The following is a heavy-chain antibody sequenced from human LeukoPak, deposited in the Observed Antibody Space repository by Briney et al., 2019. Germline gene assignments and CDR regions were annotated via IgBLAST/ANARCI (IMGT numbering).Heavy chain of an antibody. CDR2: INHSGST. D-gene: IGHD3-22*01. CDR1: GGSFSGYY. CDR3: ARGPPMYYYDSSGYYFVYFDY. V-gene: IGHV4-34*01. Sequence: PSETLSLTCAVYGGSFSGYYWSWIRQPPGKGLEWIGEINHSGSTNYNPSLKSRVTISVDTSKNQFSPKLSSVTAADTAVYYCARGPPMYYYDSSGYYFVYFDYWGQGTLVTVSS. J-gene: IGHJ4*02.